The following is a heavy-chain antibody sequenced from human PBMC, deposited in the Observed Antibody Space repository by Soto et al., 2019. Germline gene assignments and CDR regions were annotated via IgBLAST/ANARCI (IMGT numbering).Heavy chain of an antibody. CDR2: IDPNSGVT. CDR1: DYYFPGYN. V-gene: IGHV1-2*02. Sequence: QVQLVQSGAEVKKPGASIKVSCKAYDYYFPGYNIHWVRQAPGQGLECMGWIDPNSGVTNYAQKFQGRVTMTRETSITTAHLEVKKLRSADTAVYYCATVLRSSTSRGSDFDPWGQGPQVTVSS. D-gene: IGHD2-2*01. CDR3: ATVLRSSTSRGSDFDP. J-gene: IGHJ5*02.